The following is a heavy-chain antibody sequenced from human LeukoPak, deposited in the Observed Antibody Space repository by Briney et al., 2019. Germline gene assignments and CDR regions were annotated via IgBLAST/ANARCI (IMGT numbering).Heavy chain of an antibody. D-gene: IGHD3-22*01. V-gene: IGHV3-23*01. Sequence: GGSLRLSCAASRFTFSIYNMNWVRQAPGKGLEWVSSIGGLGGSTFYAVSVKGRFTISRDNSKNTLYLQMNSLRAEDTAVYYCAKRPDRSYYDRTGYYYFDYWGQGTLVTVSS. CDR2: IGGLGGST. J-gene: IGHJ4*02. CDR1: RFTFSIYN. CDR3: AKRPDRSYYDRTGYYYFDY.